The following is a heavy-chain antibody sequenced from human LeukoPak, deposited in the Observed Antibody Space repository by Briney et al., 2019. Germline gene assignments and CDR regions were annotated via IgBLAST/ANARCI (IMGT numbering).Heavy chain of an antibody. CDR1: GFTFSTYS. Sequence: GGSLRLSCEASGFTFSTYSMNWVRQAPGKGLEWVSYISASSSTIYYGDSVKGRFTISRDNAKNSLYLQMNSLRAEDTAVYYCARDDEHYYDSSGYLRAPDYWGQGTLVTVSS. D-gene: IGHD3-22*01. CDR2: ISASSSTI. V-gene: IGHV3-48*04. J-gene: IGHJ4*02. CDR3: ARDDEHYYDSSGYLRAPDY.